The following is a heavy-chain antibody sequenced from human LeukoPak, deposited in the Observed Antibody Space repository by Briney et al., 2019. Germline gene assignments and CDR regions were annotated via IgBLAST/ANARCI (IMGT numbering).Heavy chain of an antibody. CDR3: ERRASSSNNYFYYMDV. Sequence: GESLKISCKGSGYSFTSYWIGWVRQMPGKGLERMGIIYPGDSDTRYSPSFQGQVTISVDKSTSTAYLQWSSLKASDTAMYYCERRASSSNNYFYYMDVWGKGTTVTVSS. D-gene: IGHD2-2*01. J-gene: IGHJ6*03. CDR1: GYSFTSYW. CDR2: IYPGDSDT. V-gene: IGHV5-51*01.